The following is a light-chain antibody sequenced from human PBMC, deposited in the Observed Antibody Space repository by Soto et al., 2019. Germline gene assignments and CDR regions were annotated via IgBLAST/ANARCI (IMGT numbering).Light chain of an antibody. CDR3: QQSGGSFT. V-gene: IGKV3-20*01. J-gene: IGKJ3*01. CDR1: QSVSSSF. Sequence: EIVLTQSPGTLSLSPGERATLSCRASQSVSSSFLAWYQQRPGQAPRLLIYGASSRATGIPDRFSGSGSGTDFTLTISRLEPEDFAEYYCQQSGGSFTFGPGTKVDIK. CDR2: GAS.